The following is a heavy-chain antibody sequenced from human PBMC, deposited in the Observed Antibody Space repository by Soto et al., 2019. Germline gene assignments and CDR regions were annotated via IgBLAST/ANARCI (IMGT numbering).Heavy chain of an antibody. CDR2: ISSDASEK. D-gene: IGHD1-26*01. J-gene: IGHJ2*01. V-gene: IGHV3-30*18. CDR1: EFSFSSYG. CDR3: AKNPERVKLYFDL. Sequence: QVHMEGSGGGVVQPGRSLRLSCAASEFSFSSYGMHWVRQTPDKGLEWVAAISSDASEKFYSDSVKGRFTISRDNSQNTLYLQMNSRRDEYPAMYYCAKNPERVKLYFDLWGRGTQVTVSS.